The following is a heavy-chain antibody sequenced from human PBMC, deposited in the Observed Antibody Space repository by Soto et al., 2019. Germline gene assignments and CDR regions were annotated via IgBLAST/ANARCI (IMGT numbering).Heavy chain of an antibody. J-gene: IGHJ4*02. CDR3: ARDLQTGTFDY. CDR1: GFTFSSYG. V-gene: IGHV3-33*01. CDR2: IWYDGSNK. Sequence: GGSLRLSCAESGFTFSSYGMHWVRQAPGKGLEWVAVIWYDGSNKYYADSVKGRFTISRDNSKNTLYLQMNSLRAEDTAVYYCARDLQTGTFDYWGQGTLVTVSS. D-gene: IGHD7-27*01.